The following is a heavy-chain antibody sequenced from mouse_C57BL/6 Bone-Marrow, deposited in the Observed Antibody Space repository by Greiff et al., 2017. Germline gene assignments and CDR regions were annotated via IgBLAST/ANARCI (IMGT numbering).Heavy chain of an antibody. Sequence: QVQLKQSGAELVRPGTSVKVSCKASGYAFTNYLIEWVKQRPGQGLEWIGVINPGSGGTNYNEKFKGKATLTADKSSSTAYMQLSSLTSEDSAVYFCASHGYYGSSPWFAYWGQGTLATVSA. CDR2: INPGSGGT. CDR3: ASHGYYGSSPWFAY. J-gene: IGHJ3*01. D-gene: IGHD1-1*01. CDR1: GYAFTNYL. V-gene: IGHV1-54*01.